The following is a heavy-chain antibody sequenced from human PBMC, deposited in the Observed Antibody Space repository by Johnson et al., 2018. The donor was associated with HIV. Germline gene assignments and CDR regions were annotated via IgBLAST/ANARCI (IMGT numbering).Heavy chain of an antibody. CDR2: IRQDGSEK. CDR3: AIGHMWSGF. V-gene: IGHV3-7*01. J-gene: IGHJ3*01. Sequence: MLLVESGGGVIRPGGSLRLSCAASGFTFDDYTMHWVRQAPGKGLEWVAYIRQDGSEKEYLDSVKGRFTISRDNAKNSLYLQMSSLRVEDTAVYYCAIGHMWSGFWGQGTMVTVSS. CDR1: GFTFDDYT. D-gene: IGHD3/OR15-3a*01.